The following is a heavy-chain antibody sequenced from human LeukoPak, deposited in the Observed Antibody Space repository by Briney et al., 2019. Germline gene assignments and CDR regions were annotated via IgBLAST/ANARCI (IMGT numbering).Heavy chain of an antibody. CDR2: IYYSGST. Sequence: PSQTLSLTCTVSGGSISSGDYYWSWIRQPPGKGLEWIGYIYYSGSTYYNPSLKSRVTISVDTSKNQFSLKLSSVTAADTAVYYCARASRYYYDSSGYYTPLGYFQHWGQGTLVTVSS. V-gene: IGHV4-30-4*08. CDR1: GGSISSGDYY. J-gene: IGHJ1*01. D-gene: IGHD3-22*01. CDR3: ARASRYYYDSSGYYTPLGYFQH.